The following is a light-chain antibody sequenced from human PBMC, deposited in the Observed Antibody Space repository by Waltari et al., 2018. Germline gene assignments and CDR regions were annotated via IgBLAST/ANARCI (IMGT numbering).Light chain of an antibody. CDR3: LLYYGGVWV. J-gene: IGLJ3*02. CDR2: STS. CDR1: PGAVTSGPY. V-gene: IGLV7-43*01. Sequence: QPVVTQQPSLTVPPGATVTPTCAPSPGAVTSGPYSNWFQQKPGQAPRALIYSTSNKYSWTPARFSGSLLGGKVALTLSGAQPEDEAEYYCLLYYGGVWVFGGGTKLTVL.